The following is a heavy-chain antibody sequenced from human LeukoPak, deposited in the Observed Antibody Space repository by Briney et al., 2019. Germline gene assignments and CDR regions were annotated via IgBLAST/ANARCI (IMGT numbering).Heavy chain of an antibody. J-gene: IGHJ4*02. CDR1: GGSISSYH. D-gene: IGHD1-26*01. CDR2: ILTSGST. Sequence: SETLSLTCTVSGGSISSYHWSWVRQPPGKGLDWIGYILTSGSTNYNPSLKSRLTISVDTSKNQFTLKVNSVTAADTAVYYCARVRVSGSYLYYFDSWGQGNLVTVSS. CDR3: ARVRVSGSYLYYFDS. V-gene: IGHV4-4*09.